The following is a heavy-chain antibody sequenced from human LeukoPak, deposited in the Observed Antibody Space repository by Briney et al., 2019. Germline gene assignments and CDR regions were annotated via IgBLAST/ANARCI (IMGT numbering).Heavy chain of an antibody. CDR3: ARLNSAPYGSSTSCHTTYYFDY. CDR2: INPNSGGT. V-gene: IGHV1-2*02. J-gene: IGHJ4*02. CDR1: VYTFTGYY. Sequence: GASVTVSCKSTVYTFTGYYMHWVRQAPGQGLEWAGWINPNSGGTNYAQKFQGRVTMTSDTSISTDYMQLSRLRSDDTAVYYCARLNSAPYGSSTSCHTTYYFDYWGEGAQVTVSS. D-gene: IGHD2-2*02.